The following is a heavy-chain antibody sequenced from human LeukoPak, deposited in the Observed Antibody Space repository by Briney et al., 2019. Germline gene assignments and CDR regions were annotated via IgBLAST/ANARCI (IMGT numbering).Heavy chain of an antibody. D-gene: IGHD6-13*01. CDR2: IKQDGSEK. Sequence: GGFLRLSCAASEFTFSNFWMGWVRQAPGKGLEWVANIKQDGSEKYYVDSVKGRFTISRDNAKNSLYLQMNSLRAEDTAVYYCAREIGSSSWYGSGDDAFDIWGQGTMVTVSS. CDR1: EFTFSNFW. J-gene: IGHJ3*02. CDR3: AREIGSSSWYGSGDDAFDI. V-gene: IGHV3-7*03.